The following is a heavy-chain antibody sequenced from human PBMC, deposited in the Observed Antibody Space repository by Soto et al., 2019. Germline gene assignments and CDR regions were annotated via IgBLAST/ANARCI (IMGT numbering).Heavy chain of an antibody. CDR3: SRDTVNSFDY. J-gene: IGHJ4*02. CDR2: ISPHNGNT. V-gene: IGHV1-18*01. Sequence: HVQLVQSGGELKKPGASVKVSCNTSGYTFNTYFITWVRQAPGQGLEWMGWISPHNGNTNYAEKFQGRVTMTADTITKTAYIELRNLRIDDTAVDYCSRDTVNSFDYWGQGTPVTVSS. CDR1: GYTFNTYF.